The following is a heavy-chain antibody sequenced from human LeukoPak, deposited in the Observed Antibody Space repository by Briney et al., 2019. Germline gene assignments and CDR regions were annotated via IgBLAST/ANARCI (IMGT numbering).Heavy chain of an antibody. CDR3: AKDRGYGSGSYSGMYYFDY. CDR2: ISADEGNE. D-gene: IGHD3-10*01. Sequence: PGGSLRLSCAASGFTFSTFNMHWVRQAPGKGPEWVALISADEGNEYYADSVKGRFTISRDNSKNTLSLQMNSLRAEDTAVYYCAKDRGYGSGSYSGMYYFDYWGQGTLVTVSS. V-gene: IGHV3-30*18. J-gene: IGHJ4*02. CDR1: GFTFSTFN.